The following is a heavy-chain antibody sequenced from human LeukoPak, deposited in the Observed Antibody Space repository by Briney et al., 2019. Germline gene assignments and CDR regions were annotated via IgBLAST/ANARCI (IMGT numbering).Heavy chain of an antibody. CDR2: ISYDGSNK. V-gene: IGHV3-30-3*01. J-gene: IGHJ4*02. CDR3: ARSASRWAEQGFDY. Sequence: GRSLSLSCAAFEVTCGSYARRWVSQAKGKGLEWVAVISYDGSNKYYADSVKGRFTISRDNSKNTLYLQMNSLRAEDTAVYYCARSASRWAEQGFDYWGQGTLVTVSS. D-gene: IGHD4-23*01. CDR1: EVTCGSYA.